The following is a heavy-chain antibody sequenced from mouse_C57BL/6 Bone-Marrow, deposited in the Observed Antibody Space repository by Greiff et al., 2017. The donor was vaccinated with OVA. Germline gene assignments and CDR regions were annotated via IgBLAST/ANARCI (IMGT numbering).Heavy chain of an antibody. V-gene: IGHV1-81*01. D-gene: IGHD1-1*01. Sequence: VKLVESGAELARPGASVKLSCKASGYTFTSYGISWVKQRTGQGLEWIGEIYPRSGNTYYNEKFKGKATLTADKSSSTAYMELRSLTSEDSAVYFCATLLRGNYFDYWGQGTTLTVSS. CDR1: GYTFTSYG. CDR2: IYPRSGNT. J-gene: IGHJ2*01. CDR3: ATLLRGNYFDY.